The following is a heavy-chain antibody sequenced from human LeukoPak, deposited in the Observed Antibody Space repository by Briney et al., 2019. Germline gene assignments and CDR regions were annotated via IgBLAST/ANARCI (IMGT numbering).Heavy chain of an antibody. D-gene: IGHD6-13*01. CDR3: AKTRPLDSSSWSHGDY. V-gene: IGHV3-30*04. CDR2: ISYDGSNK. Sequence: GRSLRLSCAASGFTFSSYAMPWVRQAPGKGLEWVAVISYDGSNKYYADSVKGRFTISRDNSKNTLYLQMNSLRAEDTAVYYCAKTRPLDSSSWSHGDYWGQGTLVTVPS. J-gene: IGHJ4*02. CDR1: GFTFSSYA.